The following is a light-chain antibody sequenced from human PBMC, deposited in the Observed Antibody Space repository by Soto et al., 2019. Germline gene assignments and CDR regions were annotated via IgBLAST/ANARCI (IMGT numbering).Light chain of an antibody. CDR1: SGHSSYI. CDR2: LEGSGSY. CDR3: EIQGV. V-gene: IGLV4-60*03. Sequence: QPVLTQSSSASASLGSSVKLSCTLSSGHSSYIIAWHQQQPGKAPRYLMKLEGSGSYNKGSGVPDRFSGSSSGADRYLTISNLQSEDEADYYCEIQGVFGGGTKLTVL. J-gene: IGLJ2*01.